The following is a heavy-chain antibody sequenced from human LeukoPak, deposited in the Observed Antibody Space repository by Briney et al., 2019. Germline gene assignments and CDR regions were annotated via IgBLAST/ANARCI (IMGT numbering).Heavy chain of an antibody. Sequence: PSETLSLTCTVSGGSISSYYWSWIRQPAGKGLEWIGRIYTSGSTNYNPSLKSRVTMSVDTSKNQFSLKLSSVTAADTAVYYCARGLLPRRGYYYGMDVWGQGTTVTVPS. CDR3: ARGLLPRRGYYYGMDV. D-gene: IGHD3-10*01. CDR1: GGSISSYY. J-gene: IGHJ6*02. CDR2: IYTSGST. V-gene: IGHV4-4*07.